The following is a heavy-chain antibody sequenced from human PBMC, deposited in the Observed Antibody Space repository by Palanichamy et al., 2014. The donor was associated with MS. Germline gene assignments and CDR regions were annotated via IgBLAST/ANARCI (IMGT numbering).Heavy chain of an antibody. CDR3: ARGKTYYYDSSGYYSQAFDY. Sequence: QVQLQESGPGLVKPSETLSLTCTVSGGSISSYYWSWIRQPPGKGLEWIGYIYYSGSTNYNPSLKSRVTISVDTSKNQFSLKLSSVTAADTAVYYCARGKTYYYDSSGYYSQAFDYWGQGTLVTVSS. V-gene: IGHV4-59*01. J-gene: IGHJ4*02. CDR2: IYYSGST. D-gene: IGHD3-22*01. CDR1: GGSISSYY.